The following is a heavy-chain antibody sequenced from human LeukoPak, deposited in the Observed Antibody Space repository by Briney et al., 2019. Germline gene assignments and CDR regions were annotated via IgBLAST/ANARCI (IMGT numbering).Heavy chain of an antibody. J-gene: IGHJ3*02. CDR3: GKARGSYGINDAFDI. CDR1: GFTFSSNA. CDR2: ISYDGGNT. D-gene: IGHD5-18*01. Sequence: PGGSLRLSCAASGFTFSSNAIHWVRQAPGKGLEWVAEISYDGGNTYYADSVKGRFTISRDNSKNTLYLQMNSLTAEDTAVYYCGKARGSYGINDAFDIWGQGTMVTVSS. V-gene: IGHV3-30-3*01.